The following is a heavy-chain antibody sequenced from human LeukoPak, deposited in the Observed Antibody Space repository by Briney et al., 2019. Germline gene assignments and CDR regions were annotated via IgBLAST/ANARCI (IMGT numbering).Heavy chain of an antibody. CDR1: GGSISSYY. V-gene: IGHV4-59*01. J-gene: IGHJ6*03. D-gene: IGHD7-27*01. CDR2: IYHSGST. Sequence: SETLSLTCTVSGGSISSYYWSWIRQPPGKGLEWIGYIYHSGSTNYNPSLKSRVTISVDTSKNQFSLKLSSVTAADTAVYYCSRHQTGGHSYMDVWGKGTSVTVSS. CDR3: SRHQTGGHSYMDV.